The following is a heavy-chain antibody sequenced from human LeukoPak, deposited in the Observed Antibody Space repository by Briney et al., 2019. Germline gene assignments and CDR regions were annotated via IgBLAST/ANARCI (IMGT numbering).Heavy chain of an antibody. J-gene: IGHJ4*02. V-gene: IGHV3-13*04. Sequence: SGGSLRLSCAASGFTFSNNDMHWVRQTTGKGLEWVSGIGKGGDAYYLGSVKGRFTISRENAKNALYLQMNSLRAGDTAVYYCAREGPGDSLDYWGQGTLVTVS. CDR1: GFTFSNND. D-gene: IGHD3-16*01. CDR3: AREGPGDSLDY. CDR2: IGKGGDA.